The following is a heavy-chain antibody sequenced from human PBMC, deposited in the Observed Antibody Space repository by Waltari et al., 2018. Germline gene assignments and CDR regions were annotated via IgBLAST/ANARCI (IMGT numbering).Heavy chain of an antibody. D-gene: IGHD3-22*01. V-gene: IGHV4-61*02. CDR1: GGSISSGSHY. J-gene: IGHJ4*02. CDR2: IHISGST. Sequence: QVQLHESGPGLVEPSQTLSLTCTVSGGSISSGSHYWSWVRQPAGKGPEWIGRIHISGSTNYNPSIKRRITLSMDTSKNQLSLKLSSVTAADTAVYYCTSWYYDTSGYYRFDYWGQGTPVTVSS. CDR3: TSWYYDTSGYYRFDY.